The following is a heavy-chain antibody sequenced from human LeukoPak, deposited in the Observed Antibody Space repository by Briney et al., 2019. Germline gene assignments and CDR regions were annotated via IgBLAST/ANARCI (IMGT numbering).Heavy chain of an antibody. Sequence: GGSLRLSCAASGFTFSSYAMTWVRQALGKGLEWVSDISGSGDSTYYADPVKGRFTISRDNSKNTLNLQMNSLGAEDTAVYYCAKDLVGRYYYDSSGPDYWGQGTLVTVSS. V-gene: IGHV3-23*01. J-gene: IGHJ4*02. CDR2: ISGSGDST. CDR3: AKDLVGRYYYDSSGPDY. CDR1: GFTFSSYA. D-gene: IGHD3-22*01.